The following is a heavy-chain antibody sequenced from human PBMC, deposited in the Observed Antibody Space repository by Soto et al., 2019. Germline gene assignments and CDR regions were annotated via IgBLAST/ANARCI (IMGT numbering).Heavy chain of an antibody. Sequence: ASVKVSCKASGYTFTGYYMHWVRQAPGQGLEWMGWINPNSGGTNYAQKFQGRVTMTRDTSISTAYMELSRLRSDGTAVYYCARDFIAADYGMDVWGQGTTVTVSS. CDR2: INPNSGGT. J-gene: IGHJ6*02. D-gene: IGHD2-15*01. V-gene: IGHV1-2*02. CDR1: GYTFTGYY. CDR3: ARDFIAADYGMDV.